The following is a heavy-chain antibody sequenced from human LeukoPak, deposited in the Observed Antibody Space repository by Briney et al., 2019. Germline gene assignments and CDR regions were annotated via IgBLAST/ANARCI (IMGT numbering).Heavy chain of an antibody. D-gene: IGHD6-19*01. CDR3: ARVSVAGSYYYYYMDV. J-gene: IGHJ6*03. V-gene: IGHV4-61*02. CDR2: IYTSGST. CDR1: GVSISSGRYY. Sequence: SQTLSLTCTVSGVSISSGRYYWSWIRQPAGKGLEWIGRIYTSGSTNYNPSLKSRVTISVDTSKNQFSLKLSSVTAADTAVYYCARVSVAGSYYYYYMDVWGKGTTVTVSS.